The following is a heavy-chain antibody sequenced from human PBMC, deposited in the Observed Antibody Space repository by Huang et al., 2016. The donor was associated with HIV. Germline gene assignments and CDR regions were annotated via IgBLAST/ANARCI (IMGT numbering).Heavy chain of an antibody. CDR1: GGSIRSSDYH. D-gene: IGHD3-10*01. Sequence: QLLLQESGPGLVKPSEALALTCAVSGGSIRSSDYHWGWIRQPPGKGLEWIGSIYEKGSTHDSPSLKSRVTIAVDTSKNLFFLNLTSMTAADTAVYYCARHREGPVAYYSGWGSHLNYMDVWGRGRTVVVSS. V-gene: IGHV4-39*01. J-gene: IGHJ6*03. CDR3: ARHREGPVAYYSGWGSHLNYMDV. CDR2: IYEKGST.